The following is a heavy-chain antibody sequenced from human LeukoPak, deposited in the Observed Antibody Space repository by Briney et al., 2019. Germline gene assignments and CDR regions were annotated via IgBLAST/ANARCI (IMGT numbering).Heavy chain of an antibody. CDR1: GFSFSTYA. D-gene: IGHD1-26*01. CDR3: ARGGIITSYAFEI. Sequence: GGSLRLSCAASGFSFSTYAISWVRQAPGKGLEWVSCISTTSSYIIYAGSVRGRFTISRDNAKNSLYLQMDSLRAEDTAVYYCARGGIITSYAFEIWGQGTMVTVSS. CDR2: ISTTSSYI. J-gene: IGHJ3*02. V-gene: IGHV3-21*01.